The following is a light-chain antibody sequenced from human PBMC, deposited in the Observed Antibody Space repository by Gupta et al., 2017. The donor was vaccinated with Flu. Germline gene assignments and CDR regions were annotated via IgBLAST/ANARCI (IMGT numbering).Light chain of an antibody. CDR2: EVS. CDR3: SSYTSSSTYV. Sequence: SITISCTGTSSDVGGYKYVSWYQQHPGKAPKLMIYEVSNRPSGVSNRFSGSKSGNTASLTISGLQAEDESDYYCSSYTSSSTYVFGSGTKVTVL. V-gene: IGLV2-14*01. J-gene: IGLJ1*01. CDR1: SSDVGGYKY.